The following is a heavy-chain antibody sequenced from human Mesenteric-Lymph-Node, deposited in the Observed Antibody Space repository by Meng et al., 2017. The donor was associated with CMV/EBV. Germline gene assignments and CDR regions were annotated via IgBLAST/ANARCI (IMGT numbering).Heavy chain of an antibody. Sequence: GEACGFTFSSYARSWVRQAPGKGLKWVSAISGSGGSTYYADSVKGRFTISRDNSKNTLYLQMNSLRAEDTAVYYCAKCPSGWYLDYWGQGTLVTVSS. D-gene: IGHD6-19*01. CDR3: AKCPSGWYLDY. CDR2: ISGSGGST. V-gene: IGHV3-23*01. CDR1: GFTFSSYA. J-gene: IGHJ4*02.